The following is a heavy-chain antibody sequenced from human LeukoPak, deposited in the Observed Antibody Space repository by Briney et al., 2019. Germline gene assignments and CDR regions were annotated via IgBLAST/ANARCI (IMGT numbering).Heavy chain of an antibody. Sequence: ASVKVSCKASGYTFTSYYMHWVRQAPGQGLEWMGIINPSGGSTSYAQKFQGRVTMTRDTSASTVYMELSSLRSEDTAVYYCAREVSSYGMDVWGQGTTVTASS. CDR3: AREVSSYGMDV. CDR2: INPSGGST. J-gene: IGHJ6*02. CDR1: GYTFTSYY. V-gene: IGHV1-46*01.